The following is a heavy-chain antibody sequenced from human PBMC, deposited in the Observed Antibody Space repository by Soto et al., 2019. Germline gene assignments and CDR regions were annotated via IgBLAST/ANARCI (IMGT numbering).Heavy chain of an antibody. V-gene: IGHV4-34*01. D-gene: IGHD2-2*01. CDR3: ARGGCSSTSCYRNYYYGMDV. J-gene: IGHJ6*02. Sequence: SETLSLTCAVYGGSFSGYYWSWIRQPPGKGLEWIGEINHSGSTNYNPSLKSRVTISVDTSKNQFSLKLSSVTAADTAVYYCARGGCSSTSCYRNYYYGMDVWRQGTTVTVSS. CDR1: GGSFSGYY. CDR2: INHSGST.